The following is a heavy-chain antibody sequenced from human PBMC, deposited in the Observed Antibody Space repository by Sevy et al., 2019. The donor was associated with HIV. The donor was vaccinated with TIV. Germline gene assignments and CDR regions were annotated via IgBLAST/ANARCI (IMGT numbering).Heavy chain of an antibody. J-gene: IGHJ4*02. Sequence: GGSLRLSCGASGFTFSNYAMSWVRQAPGKGPEWVSGINNGGSTYYADSVKVRFTISRDNSKKMVFLQRNSLRAEDTAVYYCASGDTTMITDLDYWGQGALVTVSS. V-gene: IGHV3-23*01. CDR2: INNGGST. CDR3: ASGDTTMITDLDY. CDR1: GFTFSNYA. D-gene: IGHD5-18*01.